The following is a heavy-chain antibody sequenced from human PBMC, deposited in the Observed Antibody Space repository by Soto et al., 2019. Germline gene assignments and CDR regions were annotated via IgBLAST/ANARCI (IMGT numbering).Heavy chain of an antibody. CDR1: GFTFSSYG. V-gene: IGHV3-30*18. CDR2: ISYDGSNK. D-gene: IGHD2-15*01. CDR3: AKEVSYCSGGSCNGASFDY. Sequence: GGSLRLSCAASGFTFSSYGMHWVRQAPGKGLEWVAVISYDGSNKYYADSVKGRFTISRDNSKNTLYLQMNSLRAEDTAVYYCAKEVSYCSGGSCNGASFDYWGQGTLVTVSS. J-gene: IGHJ4*02.